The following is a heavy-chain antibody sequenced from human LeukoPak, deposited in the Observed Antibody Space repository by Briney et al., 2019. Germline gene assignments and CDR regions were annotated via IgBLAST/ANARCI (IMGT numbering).Heavy chain of an antibody. D-gene: IGHD2-21*01. V-gene: IGHV5-51*01. CDR1: GCRFRNYW. Sequence: GGSLKISCKGSGCRFRNYWIGWVRHLPGTGLGWMGLGYPGESQTRYSPSFKGQITISADKSIRTAYLQWSSLKASDTAIYYCARGDLVQRADDSYNWFDHWGQGTLVTVSS. CDR3: ARGDLVQRADDSYNWFDH. J-gene: IGHJ5*02. CDR2: GYPGESQT.